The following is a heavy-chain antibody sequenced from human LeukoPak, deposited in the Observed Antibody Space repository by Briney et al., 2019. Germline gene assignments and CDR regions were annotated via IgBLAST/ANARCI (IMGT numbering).Heavy chain of an antibody. CDR2: IRYDGSNK. Sequence: KPGGSLRLSCAASGFSFSRYDIHWVRQAPGKGLEWVAFIRYDGSNKNYADSVKGRFTISRDNFMSTVYLQMNSLRAEDTAVYYCARGDLYNYGKPFDSWGQGTLVTVSS. V-gene: IGHV3-30*02. CDR3: ARGDLYNYGKPFDS. J-gene: IGHJ4*02. D-gene: IGHD5-18*01. CDR1: GFSFSRYD.